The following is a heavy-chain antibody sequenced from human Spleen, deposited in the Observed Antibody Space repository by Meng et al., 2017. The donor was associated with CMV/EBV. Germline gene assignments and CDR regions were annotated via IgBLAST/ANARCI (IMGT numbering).Heavy chain of an antibody. J-gene: IGHJ4*02. CDR3: AKDYTKGSSGTYFDY. D-gene: IGHD3-10*01. CDR2: IRYDGSEI. CDR1: GFTVSSNY. V-gene: IGHV3-30*02. Sequence: GESLKISCAASGFTVSSNYMTWVRQAPGKGLEWVSFIRYDGSEIYYADSVKGRFTISRDNSKNTLYLHMNSLRAEDTAVYYCAKDYTKGSSGTYFDYWGQGTLVTVSS.